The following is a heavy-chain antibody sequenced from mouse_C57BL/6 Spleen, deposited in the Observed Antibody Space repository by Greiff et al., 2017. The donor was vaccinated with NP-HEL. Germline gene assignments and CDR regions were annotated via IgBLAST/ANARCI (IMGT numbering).Heavy chain of an antibody. J-gene: IGHJ1*03. CDR1: GYTFTDYY. CDR3: GRGMVTTDWYFEF. Sequence: VQLQQSGPELVKPGASVKISCKASGYTFTDYYMNWVKQSHGKSLEWLGDINPNNGGTSYNQKFKGKATLSVDKSSSTPYLELRSRTSEDSAVYYGGRGMVTTDWYFEFWGTGTTVTVSS. V-gene: IGHV1-26*01. CDR2: INPNNGGT. D-gene: IGHD2-2*01.